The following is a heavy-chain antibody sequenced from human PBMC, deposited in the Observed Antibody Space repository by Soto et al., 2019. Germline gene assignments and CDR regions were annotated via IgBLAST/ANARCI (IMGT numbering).Heavy chain of an antibody. CDR1: GFSLSTSGVG. D-gene: IGHD3-22*01. CDR2: IYWDDDK. Sequence: QITLKESGPTLVKPTQTLTLTCTFSGFSLSTSGVGVGWIRQPPGKALEWLALIYWDDDKRYSPSLKSRLTITXXTXKXXVVLTMTNMDPVDTATYYCAHTRVYDSSGTWYFDLWGRGTLVTVSS. V-gene: IGHV2-5*02. J-gene: IGHJ2*01. CDR3: AHTRVYDSSGTWYFDL.